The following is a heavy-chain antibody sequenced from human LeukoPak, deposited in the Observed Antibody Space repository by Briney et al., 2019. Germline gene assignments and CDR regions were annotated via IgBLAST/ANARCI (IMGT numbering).Heavy chain of an antibody. D-gene: IGHD1-14*01. CDR1: GYTFTSYG. Sequence: ASVKVSCKASGYTFTSYGISWVRQAPGQGLEWMGWISAYNGNTNYAQKLRGRVTTTTDTSTSTAYMELRSLRSDDTAVYYCARDLRIRDNWFDPWGQGTLVTVSS. CDR2: ISAYNGNT. V-gene: IGHV1-18*01. CDR3: ARDLRIRDNWFDP. J-gene: IGHJ5*02.